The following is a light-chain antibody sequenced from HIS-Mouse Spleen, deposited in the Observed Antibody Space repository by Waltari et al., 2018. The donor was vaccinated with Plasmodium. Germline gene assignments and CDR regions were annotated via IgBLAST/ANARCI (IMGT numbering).Light chain of an antibody. CDR3: MIWHSSAWV. J-gene: IGLJ3*02. V-gene: IGLV5-45*03. CDR2: YTSDSVN. Sequence: QAVLTQPSSLSPSPGASASPTCTLRSCINVGTYRLYCYPQHPGSPPQYLLRYTSDSVNQQGSGVPSRFSGSKDASANAGILLISGLQSEDEADYYCMIWHSSAWVFGGGTKLTVL. CDR1: SCINVGTYR.